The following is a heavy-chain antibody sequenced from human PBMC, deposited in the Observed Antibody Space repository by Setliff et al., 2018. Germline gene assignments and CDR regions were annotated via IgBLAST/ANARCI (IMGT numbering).Heavy chain of an antibody. D-gene: IGHD2-15*01. CDR3: AISSLSICSGGSCPNAFDI. CDR1: GYILSSYG. Sequence: ASVKVSCKGSGYILSSYGISWVRQAPGQGLEWMGWISPYNGVTNYAQRFQGRVTMTTDTSTSAAYMELRSLISDDTAVYYCAISSLSICSGGSCPNAFDIWGQGTMVTVSS. CDR2: ISPYNGVT. J-gene: IGHJ3*02. V-gene: IGHV1-18*01.